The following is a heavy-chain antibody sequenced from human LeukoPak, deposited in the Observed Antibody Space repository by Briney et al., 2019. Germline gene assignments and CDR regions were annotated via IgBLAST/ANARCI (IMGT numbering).Heavy chain of an antibody. Sequence: SETLSLTCAVYGGSFSGYYWSWIRQPPGKGLEWIGEINHSGSTNYNPSLKSRVTISVDTSKNQFSLKLSSVTAADTAVYYCATGITTFGEYYFDYWGQGTLVTVSS. CDR3: ATGITTFGEYYFDY. CDR2: INHSGST. V-gene: IGHV4-34*01. CDR1: GGSFSGYY. D-gene: IGHD3-3*01. J-gene: IGHJ4*02.